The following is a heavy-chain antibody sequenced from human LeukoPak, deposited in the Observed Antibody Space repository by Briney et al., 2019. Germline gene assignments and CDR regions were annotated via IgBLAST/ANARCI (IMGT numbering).Heavy chain of an antibody. CDR2: INHSGST. V-gene: IGHV4-39*07. J-gene: IGHJ5*02. Sequence: SETLSLTCTVSGVSISSSNSYWGWIRQPPGKGLEWIGEINHSGSTNYNPSLKSRVTISVDTSKNQFSLKLSSVTAADTAVYYCARGAYFYGSGINWFDPWGQGTLITVSS. CDR3: ARGAYFYGSGINWFDP. CDR1: GVSISSSNSY. D-gene: IGHD3-10*01.